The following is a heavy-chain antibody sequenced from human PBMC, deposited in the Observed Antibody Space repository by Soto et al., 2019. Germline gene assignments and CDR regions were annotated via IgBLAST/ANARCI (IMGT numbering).Heavy chain of an antibody. J-gene: IGHJ4*02. Sequence: ASVKVSCKASGYTFTGYYMHWVRQAPGQGLEWMGWINPNSGGTNYAQKFQGWVTMTRDTSISTAYMELSRLRSDDTAVYYCARDDYSSSSALGYWGQGTLVTVSS. CDR3: ARDDYSSSSALGY. D-gene: IGHD6-13*01. V-gene: IGHV1-2*04. CDR1: GYTFTGYY. CDR2: INPNSGGT.